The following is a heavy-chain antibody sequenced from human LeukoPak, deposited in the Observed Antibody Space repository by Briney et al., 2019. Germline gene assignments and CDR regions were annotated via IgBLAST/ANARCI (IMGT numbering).Heavy chain of an antibody. D-gene: IGHD6-13*01. CDR3: ARVPGGSSWYAGPPGDY. CDR2: ISYDGSNK. V-gene: IGHV3-30*04. Sequence: GGSLRLSCAASGFTFSSYAMHWVRQAPGKGLEWVAVISYDGSNKYYADSVKGRFTISRDNSKNTLYLQMNSLRAEDTAMYYCARVPGGSSWYAGPPGDYWGQGTLVTVSS. CDR1: GFTFSSYA. J-gene: IGHJ4*02.